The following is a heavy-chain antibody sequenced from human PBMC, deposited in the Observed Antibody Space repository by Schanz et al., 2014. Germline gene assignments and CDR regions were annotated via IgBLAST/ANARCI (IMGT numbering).Heavy chain of an antibody. CDR3: ARVSRGGVFDF. V-gene: IGHV4-4*07. CDR2: IFTGGSS. J-gene: IGHJ4*02. D-gene: IGHD3-3*01. CDR1: GDSMKSHY. Sequence: QVQLRESGPRLVKPSETLSLNCTVSGDSMKSHYWTWIRQPAGQGLEWVGRIFTGGSSDYNRSFKSRITMSIDTSKKYLSLNLNSVIAADTAFYFCARVSRGGVFDFWGPGILVTVSS.